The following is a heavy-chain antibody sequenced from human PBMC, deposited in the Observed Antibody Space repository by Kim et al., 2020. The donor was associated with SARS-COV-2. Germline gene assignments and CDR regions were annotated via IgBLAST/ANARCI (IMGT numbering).Heavy chain of an antibody. J-gene: IGHJ4*02. Sequence: YADSVKGRFTISRDNSKNTLYLQMNSLRAEDTAVYYCAKPFSYSGRYFDYWGQGTLVTVSS. V-gene: IGHV3-23*01. D-gene: IGHD5-12*01. CDR3: AKPFSYSGRYFDY.